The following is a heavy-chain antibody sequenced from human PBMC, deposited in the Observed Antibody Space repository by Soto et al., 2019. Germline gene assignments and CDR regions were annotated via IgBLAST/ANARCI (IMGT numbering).Heavy chain of an antibody. J-gene: IGHJ6*02. CDR3: ARDRWDYVDYFGHYYYYGMDV. V-gene: IGHV3-30-3*01. CDR1: GFTFSSYA. D-gene: IGHD4-17*01. Sequence: GGSLRLACAASGFTFSSYAMHWVRQAPGKGLEWVAVISYDGSNKYYADSVKGRFTISRDNSKNTLYLQMNSLRAEDMAVYYCARDRWDYVDYFGHYYYYGMDVWGQATTVTVSS. CDR2: ISYDGSNK.